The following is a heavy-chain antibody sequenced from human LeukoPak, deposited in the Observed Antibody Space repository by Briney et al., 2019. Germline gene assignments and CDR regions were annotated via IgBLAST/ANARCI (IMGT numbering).Heavy chain of an antibody. CDR3: ARVWSGSYDY. V-gene: IGHV4-4*07. CDR2: IYTSGST. CDR1: GDSIRSYY. Sequence: SETLSLTCTVSGDSIRSYYRSWIRQPAGKGLEWIGRIYTSGSTSYNPSLKSRVTMSIDTSKNQFSLKLNSVTAADTAVYYCARVWSGSYDYWGQGTLVTVSS. D-gene: IGHD1-26*01. J-gene: IGHJ4*02.